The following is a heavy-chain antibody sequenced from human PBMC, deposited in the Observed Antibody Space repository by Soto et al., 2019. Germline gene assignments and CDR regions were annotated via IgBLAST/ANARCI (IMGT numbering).Heavy chain of an antibody. CDR1: GFTFSSYA. Sequence: GVSLRLSCAASGFTFSSYAMSWVRQAPGKGLEWVSAISGSGGSTYYADSVKGRFTISRDNSKNTLYLQMNSLRAEDTAVYYCAKRSINNIVVVTAPCDYWGQGTLVTVSS. D-gene: IGHD2-21*02. CDR2: ISGSGGST. J-gene: IGHJ4*02. V-gene: IGHV3-23*01. CDR3: AKRSINNIVVVTAPCDY.